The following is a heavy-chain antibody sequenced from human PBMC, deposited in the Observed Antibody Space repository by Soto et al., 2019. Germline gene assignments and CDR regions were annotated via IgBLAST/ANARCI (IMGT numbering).Heavy chain of an antibody. D-gene: IGHD2-2*01. CDR1: GYTFTRYA. CDR2: IGESGTPT. J-gene: IGHJ6*02. Sequence: GSLTLPCPASGYTFTRYATHCERQAPGKGLEWVSLIGESGTPTYYADSVKGRFTIPRDNSGNTLFLEMYSLRAEDTAVYYCARYIPGVRYYGMDVWGQGTTVTVSS. V-gene: IGHV3-23*01. CDR3: ARYIPGVRYYGMDV.